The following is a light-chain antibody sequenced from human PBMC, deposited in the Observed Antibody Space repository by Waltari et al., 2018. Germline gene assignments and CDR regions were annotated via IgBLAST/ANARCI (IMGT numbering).Light chain of an antibody. CDR1: QSFSRT. Sequence: EIVLTQSPGTLSLSPGERATLSCRASQSFSRTLAWYQQKPGQAPRLLIYDASTRATGSADRFSGSGSGTDFSLTISRLEPEDFAVYYCQKYGRLPATFGQGTKVEIK. J-gene: IGKJ1*01. V-gene: IGKV3-20*01. CDR3: QKYGRLPAT. CDR2: DAS.